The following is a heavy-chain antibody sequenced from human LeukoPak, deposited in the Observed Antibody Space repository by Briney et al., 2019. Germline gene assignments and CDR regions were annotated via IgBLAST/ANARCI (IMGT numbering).Heavy chain of an antibody. V-gene: IGHV3-74*01. CDR2: INGDGSTT. Sequence: GGSLRLSCAASGFTFSRYWMHWVRQTPGRGLVWVSRINGDGSTTSYADSVKGGFTISRDNAKNTLSLKMNSLRAEDTAVYYCATGNYYDSRGYYTFGHCGQGTLVTASS. J-gene: IGHJ1*01. D-gene: IGHD3-22*01. CDR3: ATGNYYDSRGYYTFGH. CDR1: GFTFSRYW.